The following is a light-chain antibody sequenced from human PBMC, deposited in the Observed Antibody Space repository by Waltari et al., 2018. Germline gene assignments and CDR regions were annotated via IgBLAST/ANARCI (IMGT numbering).Light chain of an antibody. Sequence: EIVLTHSPGTLSLSPWEIATLACRASQSCRSSKLAWYQQKPGQAPRLLIFDASTRASGIPDRFSGSESGTDFTHTITRLEPEDIGTHVCQQYESLPLSFGGGTTVEVK. CDR1: QSCRSSK. CDR3: QQYESLPLS. J-gene: IGKJ4*01. V-gene: IGKV3-20*01. CDR2: DAS.